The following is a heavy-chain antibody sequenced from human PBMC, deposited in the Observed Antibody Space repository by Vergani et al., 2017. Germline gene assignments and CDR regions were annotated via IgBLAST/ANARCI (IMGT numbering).Heavy chain of an antibody. V-gene: IGHV5-51*01. Sequence: EVQLVQSGAEVKKPGESLKISCKGSGYSFTSYWIGWVRQMPGKGLEWMGIIYPGDSDTRYSPSFQGQVTISADKSISTAYLQWSSLKASDTAMYYCARQVAVAGKWWGPNYYYGMYVWGQGTTVTVSS. J-gene: IGHJ6*02. CDR1: GYSFTSYW. CDR3: ARQVAVAGKWWGPNYYYGMYV. CDR2: IYPGDSDT. D-gene: IGHD6-19*01.